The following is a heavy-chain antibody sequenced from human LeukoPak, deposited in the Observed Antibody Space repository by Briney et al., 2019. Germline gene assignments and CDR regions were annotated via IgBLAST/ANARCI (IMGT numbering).Heavy chain of an antibody. J-gene: IGHJ3*02. CDR2: ISSSGSTI. CDR3: ARDIVVVPAAPAHAFDI. V-gene: IGHV3-11*01. Sequence: GGSLRLSCAASGFTFSDYYMSWIRQAPGKGLEWVSYISSSGSTIYYADSVKGRFTISRDNAKNSLYLQMNSLRAEDTAVYYCARDIVVVPAAPAHAFDIWGQGTIVTVSS. D-gene: IGHD2-2*01. CDR1: GFTFSDYY.